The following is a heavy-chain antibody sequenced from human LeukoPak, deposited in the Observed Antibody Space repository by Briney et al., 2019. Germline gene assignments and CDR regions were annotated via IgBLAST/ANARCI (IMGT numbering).Heavy chain of an antibody. CDR1: GFTFSHYG. Sequence: GTSLRLSCATSGFTFSHYGMHWVRQAPGKGLERVAVIWSDGSNRYYGDPVKGRFTISRDNFQRTVYLQMNSLRAEDTAVYYCAKDAQRGFDYSNSLDNWGQGTLVTVSS. CDR2: IWSDGSNR. J-gene: IGHJ4*02. D-gene: IGHD4-11*01. CDR3: AKDAQRGFDYSNSLDN. V-gene: IGHV3-33*06.